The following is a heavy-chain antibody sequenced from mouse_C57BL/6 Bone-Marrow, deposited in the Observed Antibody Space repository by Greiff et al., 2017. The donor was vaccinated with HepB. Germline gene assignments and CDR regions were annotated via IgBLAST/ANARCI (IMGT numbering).Heavy chain of an antibody. J-gene: IGHJ2*01. CDR2: IDPNSGGT. Sequence: VQLQQPGAELVKPGASVKLSCKASGYTFTSYWMHWVKQRPGRGLEWIGRIDPNSGGTKYYEKFKSKATLTVDKPSSTANIQLSSLTSEDSAVYYCARYYYGSNAYYFDYWGQGTTLTVSS. CDR3: ARYYYGSNAYYFDY. V-gene: IGHV1-72*01. D-gene: IGHD1-1*01. CDR1: GYTFTSYW.